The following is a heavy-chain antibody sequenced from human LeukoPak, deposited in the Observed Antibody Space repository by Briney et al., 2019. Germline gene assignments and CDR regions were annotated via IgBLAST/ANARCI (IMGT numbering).Heavy chain of an antibody. D-gene: IGHD1-26*01. CDR1: GGSISRSSNY. J-gene: IGHJ4*02. V-gene: IGHV4-39*01. Sequence: SETLSLTCMVSGGSISRSSNYWAWIRQPPGKGLEWIGSIYYSGSTYYNSSLKSRVTVSVDTSKNQFSLKLSSVTAADTAVYYCARHIYSGSYSGYFDCWGQGTLVTVSS. CDR2: IYYSGST. CDR3: ARHIYSGSYSGYFDC.